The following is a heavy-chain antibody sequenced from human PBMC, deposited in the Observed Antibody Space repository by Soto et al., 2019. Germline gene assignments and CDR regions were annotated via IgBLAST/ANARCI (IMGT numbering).Heavy chain of an antibody. D-gene: IGHD3-16*01. Sequence: QVQLQESGPGLVKPSQTMSLTCTVSGVSISSGGYDWTWSRHHPGKGLEWIGSIYYSGSTYYNPSLKSRVTISVDTSKNQFSLKLSSVTVADTAVYYCARGVLHWGQGTLVTVSS. J-gene: IGHJ4*02. CDR1: GVSISSGGYD. CDR3: ARGVLH. CDR2: IYYSGST. V-gene: IGHV4-31*03.